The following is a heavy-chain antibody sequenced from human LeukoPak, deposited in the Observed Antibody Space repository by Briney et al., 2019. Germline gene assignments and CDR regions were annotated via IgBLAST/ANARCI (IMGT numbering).Heavy chain of an antibody. V-gene: IGHV3-48*01. CDR1: GFTFSSYS. CDR3: ARDLNSGWYGNRFDP. CDR2: ITSSSDTI. J-gene: IGHJ5*02. Sequence: GGSLRLSCAASGFTFSSYSMNWVRQAPGKGLEWVAFITSSSDTISYADSVKGRFTISRDNAKNSLYLQMNSLRAEDTAVYYCARDLNSGWYGNRFDPWGQGTLVTVSS. D-gene: IGHD6-19*01.